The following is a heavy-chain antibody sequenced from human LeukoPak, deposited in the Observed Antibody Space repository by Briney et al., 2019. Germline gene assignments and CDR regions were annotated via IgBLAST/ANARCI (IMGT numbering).Heavy chain of an antibody. CDR1: GYIFTAYY. D-gene: IGHD3-22*01. V-gene: IGHV1-2*02. J-gene: IGHJ4*02. Sequence: ASVTLSCTASGYIFTAYYMHWERQPPGPGHEWMGWFNPNSGGTNYAQKFPGRVTITSDTSISTAYMELSRLRSDDTAVFYCAKDYYDSSGNWAFDYWGGEPWSPSPQ. CDR2: FNPNSGGT. CDR3: AKDYYDSSGNWAFDY.